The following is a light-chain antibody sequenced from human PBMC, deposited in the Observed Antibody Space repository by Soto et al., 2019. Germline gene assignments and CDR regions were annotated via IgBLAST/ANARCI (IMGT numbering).Light chain of an antibody. CDR3: QQYGSSST. J-gene: IGKJ5*01. CDR2: GAS. Sequence: EIVLTQSPGTLSLSPGERATLSCRASQSVSSTYFGWYQQKPGQAPRLLINGASSRATGIPDRFSGSGSGTDFTLTISRLAPEDVAVYYCQQYGSSSTFGQGTRLENK. V-gene: IGKV3-20*01. CDR1: QSVSSTY.